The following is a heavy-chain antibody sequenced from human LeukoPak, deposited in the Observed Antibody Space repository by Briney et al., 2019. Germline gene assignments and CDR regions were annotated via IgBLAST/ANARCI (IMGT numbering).Heavy chain of an antibody. Sequence: GGSLRLSCAASGFTFSDYSMNWVRQAPGKGLEWVSSINRSSRQGYYAHPPEGRFTISRDDAKNTLYLQMNSLRVEDMAVYYCVRDLRRMGATTAYLHHWGQGTLVTVSS. CDR3: VRDLRRMGATTAYLHH. V-gene: IGHV3-21*01. J-gene: IGHJ1*01. CDR1: GFTFSDYS. D-gene: IGHD1-26*01. CDR2: INRSSRQG.